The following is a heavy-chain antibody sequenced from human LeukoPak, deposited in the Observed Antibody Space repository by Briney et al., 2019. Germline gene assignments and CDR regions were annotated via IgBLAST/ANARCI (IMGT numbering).Heavy chain of an antibody. CDR1: GFTVSSNY. CDR3: ATNTPWSGGIQPALAY. CDR2: IYSGDST. J-gene: IGHJ4*02. Sequence: GGSLRLSCAASGFTVSSNYMSWVRQAPGKGLEWVSVIYSGDSTYYADSVKGRFNISRDNSKNTLYLQMNSLRAEDTAMYYCATNTPWSGGIQPALAYWGQGTPVTVSS. V-gene: IGHV3-53*01. D-gene: IGHD3-10*01.